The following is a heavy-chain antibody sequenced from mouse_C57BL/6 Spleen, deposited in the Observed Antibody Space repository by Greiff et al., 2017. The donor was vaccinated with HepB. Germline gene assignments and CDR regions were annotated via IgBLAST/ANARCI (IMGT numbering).Heavy chain of an antibody. CDR1: GYTFTDYY. V-gene: IGHV1-19*01. CDR3: ATHYGSSYWYFDV. J-gene: IGHJ1*03. Sequence: EVQLQESGPVLVKPGASVKMSCKASGYTFTDYYMNWVKQSHGKSLEWIGVINPYNGGTSYNQKFKGKATLTVDKSSSTAYMELNSLTSEDSAVYYCATHYGSSYWYFDVWGTGTTVTVSS. CDR2: INPYNGGT. D-gene: IGHD1-1*01.